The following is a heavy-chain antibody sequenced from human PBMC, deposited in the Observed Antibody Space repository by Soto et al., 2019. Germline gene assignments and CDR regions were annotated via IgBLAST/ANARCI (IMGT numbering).Heavy chain of an antibody. CDR3: ARDNGCSYGYFDY. CDR2: LYNSGST. Sequence: QVQLQESGPGLVKPSETLSLTCTVSGGSVSSGSYYWTWIRRPPGKGLEWIGCLYNSGSTNYNPALKSRPTISVDTSKNQFSLRLSSVTAADTAVYYCARDNGCSYGYFDYWGQGTLVTVSS. V-gene: IGHV4-61*01. CDR1: GGSVSSGSYY. D-gene: IGHD5-18*01. J-gene: IGHJ4*02.